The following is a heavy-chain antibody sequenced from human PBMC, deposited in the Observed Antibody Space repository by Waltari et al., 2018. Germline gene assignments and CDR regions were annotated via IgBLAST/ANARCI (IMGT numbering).Heavy chain of an antibody. D-gene: IGHD1-26*01. CDR2: INHSGST. V-gene: IGHV4-34*01. CDR3: ARRGVGATPGDY. CDR1: GGSFSGYY. Sequence: QVQLQQWGAGLLKPSETLSLTCAVYGGSFSGYYWSWIRQPPGKGLEWIGEINHSGSTNYNPSLKSRGTISVDTSKNQFARKLSSGTAADTAVYYCARRGVGATPGDYWGQGTLVTVSS. J-gene: IGHJ4*02.